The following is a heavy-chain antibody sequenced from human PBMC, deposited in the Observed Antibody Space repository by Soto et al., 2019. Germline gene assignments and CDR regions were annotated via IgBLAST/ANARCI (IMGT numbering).Heavy chain of an antibody. J-gene: IGHJ4*02. CDR1: GFTFGSYG. CDR3: AKGAHEGPMDYILGY. V-gene: IGHV3-30*18. Sequence: QLQLVESGGGVVQPGRSLRLSCAASGFTFGSYGMHWVRQAPGKGLEWVAVISNDGTNKHYEESVKGRFTISRDNSKNTLSLQMDSLRVEDTAVYYCAKGAHEGPMDYILGYWGQGTLVTVSS. D-gene: IGHD3-10*01. CDR2: ISNDGTNK.